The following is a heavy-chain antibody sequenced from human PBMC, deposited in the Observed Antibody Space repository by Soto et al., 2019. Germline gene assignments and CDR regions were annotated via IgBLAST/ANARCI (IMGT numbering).Heavy chain of an antibody. J-gene: IGHJ6*02. CDR1: GDSVTGNTAG. CDR2: TYYRSKWHY. CDR3: ASGMLVRGAYYVDV. Sequence: SQTLSLTCVISGDSVTGNTAGWNWIRQSPSRGLEWLGRTYYRSKWHYDYAGSVKGRMTINPDTSRNQFSLQLNSVSPEDTAVYYCASGMLVRGAYYVDVWGLGTTVAVSS. D-gene: IGHD3-10*01. V-gene: IGHV6-1*01.